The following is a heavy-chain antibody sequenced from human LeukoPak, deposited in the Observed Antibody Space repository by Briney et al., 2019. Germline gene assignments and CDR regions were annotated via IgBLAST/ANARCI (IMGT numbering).Heavy chain of an antibody. Sequence: ASVKVSCKASGYTFTSYGISWVRQAPGQGLEWMGWISAYNGNTNYAQKLQGRVAMTTDTSTTTGYMELRSLRSDDTAVYYCAVMLYGSGPYYWGQGTLVTVSP. CDR1: GYTFTSYG. V-gene: IGHV1-18*01. D-gene: IGHD3-10*01. CDR3: AVMLYGSGPYY. CDR2: ISAYNGNT. J-gene: IGHJ4*02.